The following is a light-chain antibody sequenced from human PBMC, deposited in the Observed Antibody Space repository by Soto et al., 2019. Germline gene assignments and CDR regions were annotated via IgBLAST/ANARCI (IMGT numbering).Light chain of an antibody. CDR2: KAS. CDR1: QSISSW. V-gene: IGKV1-5*03. CDR3: QQYNSYLWT. J-gene: IGKJ1*01. Sequence: DIQMTQSPSTLSASVGDRVTITCRASQSISSWLAWYQQKPGKAPKLLIYKASSLESEVPSRFSGSGSGTEFTLTISSLQPDDFATYYCQQYNSYLWTFGQRTKV.